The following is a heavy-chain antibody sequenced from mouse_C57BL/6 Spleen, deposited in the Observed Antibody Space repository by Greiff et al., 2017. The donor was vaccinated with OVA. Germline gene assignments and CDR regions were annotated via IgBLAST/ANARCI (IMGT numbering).Heavy chain of an antibody. CDR2: IDPETGGT. V-gene: IGHV1-15*01. Sequence: QVQLKESGAELVRPGASVTLSCKASGYTFTDYEMHWVKQTPVHGLEWIGAIDPETGGTAYNQKFKGKAILTADKSSSTAYMELRSLTSEDSAVYYCTRGLRRNYWGQGTTRTVSS. CDR1: GYTFTDYE. J-gene: IGHJ2*01. CDR3: TRGLRRNY. D-gene: IGHD2-4*01.